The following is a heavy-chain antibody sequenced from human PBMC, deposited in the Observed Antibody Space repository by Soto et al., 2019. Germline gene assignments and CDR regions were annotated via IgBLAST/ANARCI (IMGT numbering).Heavy chain of an antibody. V-gene: IGHV3-21*01. CDR1: GFTFNSYH. D-gene: IGHD6-19*01. Sequence: GGSLRLSCAASGFTFNSYHMNWVRQAPGKGLEWVSSISGSLTYMYYADSVKGRCTISRDNVKNSLYLQMNSLRAEDTAVYYCARDRVGVASRPFGIDVWGQGTTVTVSS. CDR3: ARDRVGVASRPFGIDV. J-gene: IGHJ6*02. CDR2: ISGSLTYM.